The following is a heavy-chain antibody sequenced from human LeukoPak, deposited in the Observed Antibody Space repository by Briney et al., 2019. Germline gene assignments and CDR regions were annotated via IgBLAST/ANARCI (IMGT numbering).Heavy chain of an antibody. J-gene: IGHJ6*02. D-gene: IGHD6-19*01. CDR2: IYIVDST. V-gene: IGHV3-66*01. CDR3: ARLGQGLPPSYYFGMDV. CDR1: GFTVISNY. Sequence: GGSLRLSCAASGFTVISNYMSWVRQAPGKGLEWVSVIYIVDSTYYADSVKGRFTISRDNSKNTLYLQMNTLRAEDTAVYYCARLGQGLPPSYYFGMDVWGQGTTVTV.